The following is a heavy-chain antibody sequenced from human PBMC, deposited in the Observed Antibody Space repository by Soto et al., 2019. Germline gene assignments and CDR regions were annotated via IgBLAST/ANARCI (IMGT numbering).Heavy chain of an antibody. Sequence: KASETLSLTCTVSGDSISNTYNFWGWIRQSPGKGLEWIGSIYYNGRTYYSPSLRSRVTMSVDTPKNQFSLRLSSVTAADTALYYCARPQRRLVDSFDSWGQGTLVTVSS. CDR1: GDSISNTYNF. CDR3: ARPQRRLVDSFDS. J-gene: IGHJ4*02. V-gene: IGHV4-39*01. D-gene: IGHD3-9*01. CDR2: IYYNGRT.